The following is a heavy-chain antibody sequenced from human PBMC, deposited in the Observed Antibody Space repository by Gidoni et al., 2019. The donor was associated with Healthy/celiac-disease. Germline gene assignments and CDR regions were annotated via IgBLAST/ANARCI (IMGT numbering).Heavy chain of an antibody. V-gene: IGHV1-69*01. CDR1: GGTFSSYA. D-gene: IGHD2-15*01. Sequence: QVQLVQSGAEVKKPGSSVKVSCKASGGTFSSYAISWVRQAPGQGLEWMGGIIPIFGTANYAQKFQGRVTITADESTSTAYMELSSLRSEDTAVYYCARDLCSCGSCYPDYYYYGMDVWGQGTTVTVSS. J-gene: IGHJ6*02. CDR2: IIPIFGTA. CDR3: ARDLCSCGSCYPDYYYYGMDV.